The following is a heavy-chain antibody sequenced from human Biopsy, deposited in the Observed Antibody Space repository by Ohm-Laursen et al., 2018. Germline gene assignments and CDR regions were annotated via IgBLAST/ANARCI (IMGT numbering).Heavy chain of an antibody. D-gene: IGHD3-16*01. V-gene: IGHV3-21*06. CDR1: GFSVSSYD. CDR3: ATELLPPGVGGPWLDS. Sequence: SLRLSCAASGFSVSSYDMNWVRQAPGKGLEWVSSISASSSYIYYADSVKGRFTVSRDNAKNSLYLQMNSLRAADTAIYYCATELLPPGVGGPWLDSWGQGTPVTVSS. J-gene: IGHJ5*01. CDR2: ISASSSYI.